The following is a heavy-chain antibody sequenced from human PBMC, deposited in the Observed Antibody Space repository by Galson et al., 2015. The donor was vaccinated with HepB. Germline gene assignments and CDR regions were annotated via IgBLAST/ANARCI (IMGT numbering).Heavy chain of an antibody. CDR3: ARDPPTFEGYYYGMDV. V-gene: IGHV4-30-4*01. CDR1: GGSISSGYYY. Sequence: LSLTCTVSGGSISSGYYYWSWIRQPPGKGLEWIGDIYDSGNTHYHPSLKSRLTISVDTSKNQFSLKLRSVTAADTAVYYCARDPPTFEGYYYGMDVWGQGTTVTVSS. J-gene: IGHJ6*02. CDR2: IYDSGNT.